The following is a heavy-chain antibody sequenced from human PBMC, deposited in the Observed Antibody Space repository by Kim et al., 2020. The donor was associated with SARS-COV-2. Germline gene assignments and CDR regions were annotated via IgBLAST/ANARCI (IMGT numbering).Heavy chain of an antibody. CDR2: ISGGADST. V-gene: IGHV3-23*01. CDR3: ARSFMSRGVIPDY. J-gene: IGHJ4*02. CDR1: GFTFSSYA. D-gene: IGHD3-10*01. Sequence: GGSLRLSCAASGFTFSSYAMSWVRQAPGKGLELVSSISGGADSTNYADFVKGRFTISRDNSKNTLYLEMNTLRAEDTAIYYCARSFMSRGVIPDYWGQGTLVTVSS.